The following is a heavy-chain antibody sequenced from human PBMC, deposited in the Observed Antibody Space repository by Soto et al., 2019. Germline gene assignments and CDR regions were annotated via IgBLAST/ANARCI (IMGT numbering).Heavy chain of an antibody. CDR2: ISGSGGST. Sequence: GGSLRLSCAASGFTFSSYAMSWVRQAPGKGLEWVSAISGSGGSTYYADSVKGRFTISRDNSKNTLYLQMNSLRAEDTAVYYCAADAHQDDFWSNYPYYYYAMDVRGQGTTVTVSS. V-gene: IGHV3-23*01. D-gene: IGHD3-3*01. CDR1: GFTFSSYA. CDR3: AADAHQDDFWSNYPYYYYAMDV. J-gene: IGHJ6*02.